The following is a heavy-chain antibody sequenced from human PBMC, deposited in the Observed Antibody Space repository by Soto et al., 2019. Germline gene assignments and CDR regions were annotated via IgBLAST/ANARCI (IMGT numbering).Heavy chain of an antibody. Sequence: GGSLRLSGAASGFSFADSAMHWVRQAPGKGLEWVSGISWNSGIIGYADSVKGRFTISRDNAKNSLYLQMNSLRAEDTALYHRAKGGKTYYYYGMDVWRQGTTVTVSS. D-gene: IGHD1-1*01. CDR1: GFSFADSA. J-gene: IGHJ6*02. CDR3: AKGGKTYYYYGMDV. CDR2: ISWNSGII. V-gene: IGHV3-9*01.